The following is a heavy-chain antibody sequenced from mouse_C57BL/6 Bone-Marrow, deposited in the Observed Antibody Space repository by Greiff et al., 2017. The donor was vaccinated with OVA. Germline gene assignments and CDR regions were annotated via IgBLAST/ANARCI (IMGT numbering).Heavy chain of an antibody. CDR1: GYAFSSSW. V-gene: IGHV1-82*01. CDR3: AKFITTVVAKDAMDY. Sequence: QVHVKQSGPELVKPGASVKISCKASGYAFSSSWMNWVKQRPGKGLEWIGRIYPGDGDTNYNGKFKGKATLTADKSSSTAYMQLSSLTSEDSAVYFCAKFITTVVAKDAMDYWGQGTSVTVSS. CDR2: IYPGDGDT. D-gene: IGHD1-1*01. J-gene: IGHJ4*01.